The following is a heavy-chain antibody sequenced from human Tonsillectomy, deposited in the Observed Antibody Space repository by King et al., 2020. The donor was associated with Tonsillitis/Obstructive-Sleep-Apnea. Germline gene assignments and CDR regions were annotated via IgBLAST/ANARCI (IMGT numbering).Heavy chain of an antibody. J-gene: IGHJ4*02. CDR1: GFTFSSYA. CDR2: ISGSGGST. Sequence: QLVQSGGGLVQPGGSLRLSCAASGFTFSSYAMSWVRQAPGKGLEWVSAISGSGGSTYYADSVKGRFTISRDNSKNTLYLQMNSLRAEDTAVYYCAKDRGLRFLEWLLYRFDYWGQGTLVTVSS. D-gene: IGHD3-3*01. CDR3: AKDRGLRFLEWLLYRFDY. V-gene: IGHV3-23*04.